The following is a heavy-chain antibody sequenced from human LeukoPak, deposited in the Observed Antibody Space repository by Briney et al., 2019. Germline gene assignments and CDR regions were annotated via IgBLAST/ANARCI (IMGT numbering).Heavy chain of an antibody. CDR1: GFNFVRYS. V-gene: IGHV3-48*04. CDR3: ARTTYYYDSSGYAY. J-gene: IGHJ4*02. CDR2: ISSSSSSI. D-gene: IGHD3-22*01. Sequence: GGSLRLSCAASGFNFVRYSMNWVRQASGKGLEWVSYISSSSSSIYYADSVKGRFTISRDNAKNSLYLQMNSLRAEDTAVYYCARTTYYYDSSGYAYWGQGTLVTVSS.